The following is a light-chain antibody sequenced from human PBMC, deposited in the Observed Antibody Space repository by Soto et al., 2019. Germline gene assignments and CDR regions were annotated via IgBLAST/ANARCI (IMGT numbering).Light chain of an antibody. CDR3: TSYTSSSTRGV. CDR2: DVS. Sequence: QSALTQPASVSGSPGQSITISCTGTSSDVGGYNYVSWYQQHPGKAPKLMIYDVSSRPSGVSTRFSGSKSGNTASLTISGLQAEDEADYYCTSYTSSSTRGVFGGGTKLTVL. CDR1: SSDVGGYNY. V-gene: IGLV2-14*03. J-gene: IGLJ2*01.